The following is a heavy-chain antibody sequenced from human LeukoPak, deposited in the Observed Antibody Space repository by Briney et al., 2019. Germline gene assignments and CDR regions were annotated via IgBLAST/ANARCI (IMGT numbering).Heavy chain of an antibody. D-gene: IGHD1-26*01. V-gene: IGHV3-74*01. CDR2: INADGSYT. CDR1: GFTFSNYW. J-gene: IGHJ4*02. Sequence: GGSLRLSCTASGFTFSNYWMHWVRQAPGKGLAWVSRINADGSYTSCADSVEGRFTISRDNAKNTLYLQMNSLRAEDTAVYYCARDPGRGSYLFWGQGTLVTVSS. CDR3: ARDPGRGSYLF.